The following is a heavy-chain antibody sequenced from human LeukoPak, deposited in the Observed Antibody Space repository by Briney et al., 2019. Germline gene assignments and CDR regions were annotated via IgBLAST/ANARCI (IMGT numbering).Heavy chain of an antibody. CDR1: GDSISSYY. CDR3: ARGDYDYVWGSYRPRHFDY. Sequence: SETLSLTCTVSGDSISSYYWSWIRQPPGKGLEWVGYIYYSGSTNYNPSLKSRVTISVDTSKNQFSLKLSSMTAADTAVYYCARGDYDYVWGSYRPRHFDYWGQGTLVTVSS. J-gene: IGHJ4*02. CDR2: IYYSGST. D-gene: IGHD3-16*02. V-gene: IGHV4-59*01.